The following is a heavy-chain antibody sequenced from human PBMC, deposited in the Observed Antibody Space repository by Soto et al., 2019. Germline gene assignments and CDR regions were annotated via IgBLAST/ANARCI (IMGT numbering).Heavy chain of an antibody. D-gene: IGHD2-15*01. Sequence: EVQVLESGGGLVQPGGSLRLSCEGSGFTVSSHAMTWIHQAPGKGPEWVPTVTADGGTYYADSVKGRFAMSRDTSENTLYLQMNSLGAEDTAAYYCAPHVSCSGGSCQYDAFAIRGQGTMVTVSS. CDR1: GFTVSSHA. V-gene: IGHV3-23*01. CDR3: APHVSCSGGSCQYDAFAI. CDR2: VTADGGT. J-gene: IGHJ3*02.